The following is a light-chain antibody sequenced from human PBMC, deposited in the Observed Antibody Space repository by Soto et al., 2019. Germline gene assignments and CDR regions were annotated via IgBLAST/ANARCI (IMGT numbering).Light chain of an antibody. CDR2: GTS. J-gene: IGKJ4*01. CDR3: QQYGSSPLT. CDR1: QSVGSSY. Sequence: EIVLTQSPGTLSLSPGESATLSCRASQSVGSSYLAWYQQKPGQXPRLLIYGTSSRATGIPDRFSGSGSGTDLTITISSLEPEDFAVYYCQQYGSSPLTFGGGTKVDIK. V-gene: IGKV3-20*01.